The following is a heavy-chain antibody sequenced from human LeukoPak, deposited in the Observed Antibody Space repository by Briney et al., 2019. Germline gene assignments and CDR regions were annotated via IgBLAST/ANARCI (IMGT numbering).Heavy chain of an antibody. V-gene: IGHV1-69*13. CDR3: ARIRKERAAHPPYNWFDP. Sequence: GASVKVSCKASGGTFSSYAISWVRQAPEQGLEWMGGIIPIFGTANYAQKSQGRVTITADESTSTAYMELSSLRSEDTAVYYCARIRKERAAHPPYNWFDPWGQGTLVTVSS. CDR2: IIPIFGTA. D-gene: IGHD6-13*01. CDR1: GGTFSSYA. J-gene: IGHJ5*02.